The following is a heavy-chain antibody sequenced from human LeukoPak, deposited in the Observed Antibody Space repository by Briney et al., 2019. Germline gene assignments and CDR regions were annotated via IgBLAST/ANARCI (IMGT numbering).Heavy chain of an antibody. J-gene: IGHJ3*02. CDR3: ATTPPPYDFWSGLTRGNAFDI. D-gene: IGHD3-3*01. Sequence: GASVKVSCKASGYTFTGYYMHWVRQAPGQGLEWMGWINPNGGGTNYAQKFQGRVTMTRDTSISTAYMELSRLRSDDTAVYYCATTPPPYDFWSGLTRGNAFDIWGQGTMVTVSS. CDR2: INPNGGGT. V-gene: IGHV1-2*02. CDR1: GYTFTGYY.